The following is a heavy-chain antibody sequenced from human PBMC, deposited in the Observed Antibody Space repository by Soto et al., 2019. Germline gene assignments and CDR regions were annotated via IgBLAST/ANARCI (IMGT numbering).Heavy chain of an antibody. CDR1: GFTFNSYT. Sequence: EVQLLESGGGLVQPGGSLRLSCAASGFTFNSYTMSWVRQAPGKGLEWVSAFSGRGGGTYYADSVKGRFTISRDNSTNTLSLQMNGLRAEDTAVYYCAKDVLEHSSSWYYFFDSWGQGTLVTVSS. CDR2: FSGRGGGT. CDR3: AKDVLEHSSSWYYFFDS. V-gene: IGHV3-23*01. J-gene: IGHJ4*02. D-gene: IGHD6-13*01.